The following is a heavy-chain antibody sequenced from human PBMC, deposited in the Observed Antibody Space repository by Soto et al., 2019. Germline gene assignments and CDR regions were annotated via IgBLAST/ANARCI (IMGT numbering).Heavy chain of an antibody. D-gene: IGHD6-19*01. J-gene: IGHJ5*02. CDR3: ARVAAVAGTRGGFDP. CDR2: IKQDGSEK. CDR1: GFTFSSYW. Sequence: GGSLRLSCAASGFTFSSYWMRWVRQAPGKGLEWVANIKQDGSEKYYVDSVKGRFTISRDNAKNSLYLQMNSLRAEDTAVYYCARVAAVAGTRGGFDPWGQGTLVTVSS. V-gene: IGHV3-7*03.